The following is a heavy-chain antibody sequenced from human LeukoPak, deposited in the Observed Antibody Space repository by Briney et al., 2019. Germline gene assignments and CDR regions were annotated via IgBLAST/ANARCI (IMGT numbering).Heavy chain of an antibody. CDR3: ASHYYGSGSQLDY. CDR2: IYHSGST. D-gene: IGHD3-10*01. CDR1: GGSISSGGYS. V-gene: IGHV4-30-2*01. Sequence: SQTLSLTCAVSGGSISSGGYSWSWIRQPPGKGLEWIGYIYHSGSTYYNPSLKSRVTISVDRSKNQFSLKLSSVTAADTAVYYCASHYYGSGSQLDYWGQGTLVTVSS. J-gene: IGHJ4*02.